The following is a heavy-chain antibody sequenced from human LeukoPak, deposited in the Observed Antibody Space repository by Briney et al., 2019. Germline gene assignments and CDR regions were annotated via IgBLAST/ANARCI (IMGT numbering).Heavy chain of an antibody. CDR2: ISAYNGNT. Sequence: ASVKVSCKASGYTFTSYGISWVRQAPGQGLEWMGWISAYNGNTNYAQKLQGRVTMTTDTSTSTAYMELRSLRSDDTAVYYCARIAAQSGRYYYHGMDVWGQGTTVTVSS. V-gene: IGHV1-18*01. J-gene: IGHJ6*02. CDR3: ARIAAQSGRYYYHGMDV. CDR1: GYTFTSYG. D-gene: IGHD6-6*01.